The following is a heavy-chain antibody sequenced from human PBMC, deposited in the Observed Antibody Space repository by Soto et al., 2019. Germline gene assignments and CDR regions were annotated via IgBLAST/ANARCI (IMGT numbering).Heavy chain of an antibody. Sequence: PSETLSLTCTVSGGSISSSSYYWGWIRQPPGKGLEWIGSIYYSGSTYYNPSLKSRVTISVDTSKNQFSLKLSSVTAADTAVYYCARRTPGRDGYTRGHYYYYGMDVWGQGNTVTVSS. D-gene: IGHD5-12*01. CDR3: ARRTPGRDGYTRGHYYYYGMDV. V-gene: IGHV4-39*01. CDR2: IYYSGST. CDR1: GGSISSSSYY. J-gene: IGHJ6*02.